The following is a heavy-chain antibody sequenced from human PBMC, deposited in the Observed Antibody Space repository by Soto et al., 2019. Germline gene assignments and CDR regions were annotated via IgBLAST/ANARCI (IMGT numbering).Heavy chain of an antibody. V-gene: IGHV3-33*01. CDR3: ARDYYDSSGYYALFDY. J-gene: IGHJ4*02. CDR1: GFTFSSYG. D-gene: IGHD3-22*01. CDR2: IWYDGNNK. Sequence: GGSLRLSCAASGFTFSSYGMHWVRQAPGKGLEWVAVIWYDGNNKYYADSVKGRFTISRDNAKISLYLQMNSLRAEDTAVYYCARDYYDSSGYYALFDYWGQGTLVTVSS.